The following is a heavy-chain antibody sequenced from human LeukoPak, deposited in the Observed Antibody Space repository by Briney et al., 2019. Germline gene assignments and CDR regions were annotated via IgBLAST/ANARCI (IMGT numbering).Heavy chain of an antibody. J-gene: IGHJ4*02. CDR2: IYYSGST. D-gene: IGHD2-2*01. Sequence: SETLSLTCTVSGGSISSSSSYWGWIRQPPGEGLEWIATIYYSGSTYYNPSLKSRVTISVDTSKNQFSLKLSSVTAADTAVYYCARQGYQHDYWGQGTLVTVSS. CDR1: GGSISSSSSY. V-gene: IGHV4-39*01. CDR3: ARQGYQHDY.